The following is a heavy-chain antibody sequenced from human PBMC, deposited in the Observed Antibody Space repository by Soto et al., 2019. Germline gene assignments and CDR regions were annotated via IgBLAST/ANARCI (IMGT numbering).Heavy chain of an antibody. V-gene: IGHV1-46*01. Sequence: ASVKVSCKASGYTFTSYYMHWVRQAPGQGLEWMGIINPSGGSTSYAQKFQGRVTMTRDTSTSTVYMELSRLRSEDTAVYYCASGTGRSSSIRPWYYYCGMDVWGQGTTVTVSS. CDR3: ASGTGRSSSIRPWYYYCGMDV. CDR1: GYTFTSYY. J-gene: IGHJ6*02. D-gene: IGHD6-6*01. CDR2: INPSGGST.